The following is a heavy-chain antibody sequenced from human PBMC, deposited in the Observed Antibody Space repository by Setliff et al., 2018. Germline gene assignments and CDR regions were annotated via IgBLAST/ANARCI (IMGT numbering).Heavy chain of an antibody. CDR2: IKQDGSEK. CDR3: ARVGWELIRYFDY. D-gene: IGHD3-16*01. Sequence: GGSLRLSCAASGFTFSSYWMSWVRQAPGKGLEWVANIKQDGSEKYYVDSVKGRFTISRDNAKNSLYLQMNSLRAEDTAVYYCARVGWELIRYFDYWGQGALVTVS. V-gene: IGHV3-7*01. J-gene: IGHJ4*02. CDR1: GFTFSSYW.